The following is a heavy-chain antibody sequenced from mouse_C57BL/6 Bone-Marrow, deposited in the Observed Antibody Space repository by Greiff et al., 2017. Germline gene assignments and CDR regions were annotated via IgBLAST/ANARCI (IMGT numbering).Heavy chain of an antibody. CDR3: AKNAGSSYWYFDV. Sequence: VQLKESGPGLVQPSQSLSITCTVSGFSLTSYGVHWVRQPPGKGLEWLGVIWSGGSTDYNAAFISRLSISKDNSKSQVFFKMNSLQADDTAIYYCAKNAGSSYWYFDVWGTGTTVTVSS. J-gene: IGHJ1*03. V-gene: IGHV2-4*01. CDR2: IWSGGST. CDR1: GFSLTSYG. D-gene: IGHD1-1*01.